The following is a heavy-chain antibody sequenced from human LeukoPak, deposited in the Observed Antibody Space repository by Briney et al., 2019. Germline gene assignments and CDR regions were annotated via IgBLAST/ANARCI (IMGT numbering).Heavy chain of an antibody. CDR3: ARSPPGWYYDNSGQYYFDT. V-gene: IGHV4-39*02. CDR1: GGSISSSSYY. D-gene: IGHD3-22*01. CDR2: IYYSGST. Sequence: MTSETLSLTCTVSGGSISSSSYYWGWIRQPPGKGLEWIGSIYYSGSTYYNPSLKSRVTISVDTSKTHFSLTLSSLTAADTAVYYCARSPPGWYYDNSGQYYFDTWGQGALVTVSS. J-gene: IGHJ4*02.